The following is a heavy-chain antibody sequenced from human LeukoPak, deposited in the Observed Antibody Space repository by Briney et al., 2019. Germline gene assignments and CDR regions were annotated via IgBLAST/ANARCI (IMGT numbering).Heavy chain of an antibody. V-gene: IGHV3-7*03. J-gene: IGHJ4*02. Sequence: GGSLRLSCAASDFTFSFYWMTWVRQAPGEGLEWVANIKHDESEKNYLDSVKGRFTISRDNAKNSLSLQMNSLRAEDTAVYYCARQAATMGRFYFDYWGQGTLVTVSS. CDR3: ARQAATMGRFYFDY. D-gene: IGHD5-24*01. CDR1: DFTFSFYW. CDR2: IKHDESEK.